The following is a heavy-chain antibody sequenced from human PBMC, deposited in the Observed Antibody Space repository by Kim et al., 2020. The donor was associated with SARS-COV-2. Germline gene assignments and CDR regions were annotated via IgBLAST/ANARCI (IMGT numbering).Heavy chain of an antibody. CDR3: ARVDRDYYDSSGYFYY. V-gene: IGHV1-18*01. D-gene: IGHD3-22*01. CDR1: GYTFTSYG. J-gene: IGHJ4*02. CDR2: ISAYNGNT. Sequence: ASVKVSCKDSGYTFTSYGISWVQQAPGQGLEWMGWISAYNGNTNYAQKLQGRVTMTTDTSTSTAYMELRSLRSDDTAVYYCARVDRDYYDSSGYFYYWGQGTLVTVSS.